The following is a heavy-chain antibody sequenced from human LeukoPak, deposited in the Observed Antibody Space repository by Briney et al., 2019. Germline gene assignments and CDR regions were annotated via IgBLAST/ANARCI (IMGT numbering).Heavy chain of an antibody. CDR1: GDSVSSNGAA. D-gene: IGHD6-19*01. J-gene: IGHJ3*02. CDR3: ARDKGSSGWYKDAFDI. Sequence: PSQTLSLTCAISGDSVSSNGAAWNWIRQSPSRGLEWLGRTYYRSKWYNDYAVSVKSRITINPDTSKNQFSLQLNSVTPEDTAVYYCARDKGSSGWYKDAFDIWGQGTMVTVSS. V-gene: IGHV6-1*01. CDR2: TYYRSKWYN.